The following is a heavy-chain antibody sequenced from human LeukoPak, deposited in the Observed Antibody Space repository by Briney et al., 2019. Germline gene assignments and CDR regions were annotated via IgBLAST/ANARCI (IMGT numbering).Heavy chain of an antibody. V-gene: IGHV3-23*01. CDR1: GFTFSSYA. CDR2: ISGSGGST. Sequence: PGGSLRLSCAASGFTFSSYAMSWVRQAPGKGLEWVSAISGSGGSTYYADCVKGRFTISREYSKNTLYLQMNSLRAEDTAVYYCAKSVQFLGFGESSPGYWGQGTLVTVSS. CDR3: AKSVQFLGFGESSPGY. D-gene: IGHD3-10*01. J-gene: IGHJ4*02.